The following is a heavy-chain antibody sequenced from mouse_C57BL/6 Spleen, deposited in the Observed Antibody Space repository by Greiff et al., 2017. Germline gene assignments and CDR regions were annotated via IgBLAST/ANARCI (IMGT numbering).Heavy chain of an antibody. CDR2: IYPSDSET. J-gene: IGHJ4*01. CDR3: AREGGYYYAMDY. V-gene: IGHV1-61*01. CDR1: GYTFTSYW. Sequence: QVQLQQPGAELVRPGSSVKLSCKASGYTFTSYWMDWVKQRPGQGLEWIGNIYPSDSETHYNQKFKDKATLTVDKSSSTAYMQLSSLTSEDSAVYYCAREGGYYYAMDYWGQGTSVTGAS.